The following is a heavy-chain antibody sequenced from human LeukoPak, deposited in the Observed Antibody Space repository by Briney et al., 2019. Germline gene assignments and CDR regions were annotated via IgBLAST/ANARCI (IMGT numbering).Heavy chain of an antibody. D-gene: IGHD1-26*01. CDR1: GGSFSGYY. CDR3: ASQISRSRNWFDP. CDR2: INHSGST. J-gene: IGHJ5*02. V-gene: IGHV4-34*01. Sequence: RSSETLSLTCAVYGGSFSGYYWSWIRQPPGKGLEWIGEINHSGSTNYNPSLKSRVTISVDTSKNQFSLKLSSVTAADTAVYYCASQISRSRNWFDPWGQGTLVTVSS.